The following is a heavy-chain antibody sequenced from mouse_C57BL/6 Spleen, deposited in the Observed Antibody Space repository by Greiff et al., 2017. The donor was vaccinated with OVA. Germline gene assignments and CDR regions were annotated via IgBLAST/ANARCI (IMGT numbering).Heavy chain of an antibody. V-gene: IGHV7-3*01. CDR3: ARYQIPRYYYAMDY. Sequence: EVQLVESGGGLVQPGGSLSLSCAASGFTFTDYYMSWVRQPPGKALEWLGFIRNKANGYTTEYSASVKGRFTISRDNSQSILYLQMKDLKAEDSATYYCARYQIPRYYYAMDYWGQGTSVTVSS. J-gene: IGHJ4*01. CDR1: GFTFTDYY. CDR2: IRNKANGYTT. D-gene: IGHD5-1-1*01.